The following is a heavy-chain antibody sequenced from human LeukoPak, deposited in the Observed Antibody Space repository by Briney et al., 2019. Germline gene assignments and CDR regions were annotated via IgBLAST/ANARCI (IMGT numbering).Heavy chain of an antibody. Sequence: GESLKISCKGSGYSFTSYWIGWVRQMPGKGLEWMGIIYPGDSDTRYSPSFQGQVTISADKSISTAYLQWSSLKDSDTAMYYCARRTHCSSTSCYNDYWGQGTLVTVSS. CDR1: GYSFTSYW. CDR3: ARRTHCSSTSCYNDY. V-gene: IGHV5-51*01. CDR2: IYPGDSDT. D-gene: IGHD2-2*02. J-gene: IGHJ4*02.